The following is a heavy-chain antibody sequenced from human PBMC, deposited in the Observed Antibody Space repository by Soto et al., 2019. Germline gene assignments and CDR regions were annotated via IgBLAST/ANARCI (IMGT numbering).Heavy chain of an antibody. CDR2: ISAYNGNT. D-gene: IGHD4-17*01. J-gene: IGHJ6*02. Sequence: ASVKVSCKASGYTFTSYGISWVRQAPGQGLEWMGWISAYNGNTNYAQKLQGRVTMTTDPSTRTAYMELRSLRSDDTAVYYCARSSVTTLYYYGMDVWGQGTTVTVSS. CDR3: ARSSVTTLYYYGMDV. CDR1: GYTFTSYG. V-gene: IGHV1-18*01.